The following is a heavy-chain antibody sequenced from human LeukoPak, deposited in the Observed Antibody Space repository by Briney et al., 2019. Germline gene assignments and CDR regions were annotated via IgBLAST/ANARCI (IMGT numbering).Heavy chain of an antibody. CDR3: AGFRWYSSSWLPDF. J-gene: IGHJ4*02. CDR2: TYNSGST. D-gene: IGHD6-13*01. Sequence: SSETLSLTCSVSGGSISSYYWSWIRQPPGKGLEWIGYTYNSGSTNYNTSLKSRVTISEDTSKNQFSLKLRSVTAADTAVYYCAGFRWYSSSWLPDFWGQGTLVTVSS. CDR1: GGSISSYY. V-gene: IGHV4-59*01.